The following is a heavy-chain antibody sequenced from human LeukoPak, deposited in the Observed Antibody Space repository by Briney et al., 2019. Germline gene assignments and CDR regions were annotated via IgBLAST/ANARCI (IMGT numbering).Heavy chain of an antibody. CDR3: ARVPTWIQLWLEPAPPFAFDI. CDR1: GYTFTSYA. D-gene: IGHD5-18*01. J-gene: IGHJ3*02. V-gene: IGHV7-4-1*02. CDR2: INTNTGNP. Sequence: ASAKVSCKASGYTFTSYAMNWVRQAPGQGLEWMGWINTNTGNPTYAQGFTGRFVFSLDTSVSTAYLQISSLKAEDTAMYYCARVPTWIQLWLEPAPPFAFDIWGQGTMVTVSS.